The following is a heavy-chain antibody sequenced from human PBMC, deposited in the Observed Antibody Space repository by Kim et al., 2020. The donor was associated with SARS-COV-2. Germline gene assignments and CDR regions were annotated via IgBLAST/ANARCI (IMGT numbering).Heavy chain of an antibody. D-gene: IGHD3-22*01. CDR3: VKDMFHYYDSSGLIDY. V-gene: IGHV3-43*02. CDR2: ISGDGGST. CDR1: GFTFDDYA. J-gene: IGHJ4*02. Sequence: GGSLRLSCAASGFTFDDYAMHWVRQAPGKGLEWVSLISGDGGSTYYADSVKGRFTISRDNSKNSLYLQMNSLRTEDTALYYCVKDMFHYYDSSGLIDYWGQGTLVTVSS.